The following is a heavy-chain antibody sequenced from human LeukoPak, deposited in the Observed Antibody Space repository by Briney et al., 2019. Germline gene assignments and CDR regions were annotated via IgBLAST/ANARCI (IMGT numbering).Heavy chain of an antibody. D-gene: IGHD5-18*01. CDR2: IDWDDDK. J-gene: IGHJ4*02. Sequence: KXXEWLARIDWDDDKYYSTSLKTRLTISKDTSKNQVVLTMTNMDPVDTATYYCARTRGYSYGYDYWGQGTLVTVSS. V-gene: IGHV2-70*11. CDR3: ARTRGYSYGYDY.